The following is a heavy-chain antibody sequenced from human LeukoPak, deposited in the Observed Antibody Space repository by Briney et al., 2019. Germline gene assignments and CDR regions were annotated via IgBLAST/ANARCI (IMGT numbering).Heavy chain of an antibody. D-gene: IGHD3-22*01. J-gene: IGHJ4*02. CDR1: GCTFSSYA. CDR2: IIPILGIA. V-gene: IGHV1-69*04. Sequence: ASVKVSFKASGCTFSSYAISWVRQAPGQGLEWMGRIIPILGIANYAQKFQGRVTITADKSTSTAYMELSSVRSEDTGVYCCARVGGYYDTVDYWGQGTLVTVSS. CDR3: ARVGGYYDTVDY.